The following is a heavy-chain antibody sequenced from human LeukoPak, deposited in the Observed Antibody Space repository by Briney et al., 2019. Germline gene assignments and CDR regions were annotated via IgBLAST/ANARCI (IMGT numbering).Heavy chain of an antibody. J-gene: IGHJ1*01. Sequence: GASVKVSCKASGYTFTGYYMHWVRQAPGQGLEWMGWINPNSGGTNYAQKFQSRVTMTRDTSISTAYMELSRLRSDDTAVYYCARDLWSGYYSVWEYFQHWGQGTLVTVSS. V-gene: IGHV1-2*02. CDR3: ARDLWSGYYSVWEYFQH. CDR1: GYTFTGYY. CDR2: INPNSGGT. D-gene: IGHD3-3*01.